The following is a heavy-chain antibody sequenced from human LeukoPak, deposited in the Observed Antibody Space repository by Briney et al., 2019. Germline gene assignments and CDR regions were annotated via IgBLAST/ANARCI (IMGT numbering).Heavy chain of an antibody. D-gene: IGHD1-14*01. CDR2: IRGDGNEK. J-gene: IGHJ4*02. Sequence: GGSLRLSCAAYGFSFSSYCMTWVRQAPGRGLEFVANIRGDGNEKYYMDSMKGRLTISRDNAKNSLFLQMSGLRAEDTAVYYCMTELLGYRGQGTLVTVSS. CDR1: GFSFSSYC. V-gene: IGHV3-7*03. CDR3: MTELLGY.